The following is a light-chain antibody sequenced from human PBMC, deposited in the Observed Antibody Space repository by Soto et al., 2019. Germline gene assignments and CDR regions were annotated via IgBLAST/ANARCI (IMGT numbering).Light chain of an antibody. CDR2: GPS. CDR3: LHYTICPFT. Sequence: EIVMTQSPATLSVSPGERATLSCRASQSVSNNLIWYQQKPGQAPRLLIYGPSTRATDIPGRFSGSGSGTEFTLTLCSLQSEDCAVYYWLHYTICPFTVGPGTKVDIK. V-gene: IGKV3-15*01. CDR1: QSVSNN. J-gene: IGKJ3*01.